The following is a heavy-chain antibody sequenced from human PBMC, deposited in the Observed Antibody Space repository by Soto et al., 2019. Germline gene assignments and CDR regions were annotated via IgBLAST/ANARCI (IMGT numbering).Heavy chain of an antibody. CDR2: IWYDGSNK. J-gene: IGHJ4*02. Sequence: PGGSLRLSCAASGFTFSSYGMHWVRQAPGKGLEWVAVIWYDGSNKYYADSVKGRFTISRDNSKNTLYLQMNSLRAEDTAVYYCARGSVHDILTGYFERATHDYWGQGTLVTVSS. CDR1: GFTFSSYG. D-gene: IGHD3-9*01. CDR3: ARGSVHDILTGYFERATHDY. V-gene: IGHV3-33*01.